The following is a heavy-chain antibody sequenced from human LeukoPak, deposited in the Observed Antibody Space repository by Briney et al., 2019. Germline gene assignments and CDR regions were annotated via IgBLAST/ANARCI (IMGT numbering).Heavy chain of an antibody. Sequence: VASVKVSCKASGYTFTSYDINWVRQATGQGLEWMGWMNPNSGNTGYAQKFQGRVTMTRNTSISTAYMELSSLRSEDTAVYYCARSGRDDTMYVYWGQGTLVTVSS. CDR2: MNPNSGNT. J-gene: IGHJ4*02. D-gene: IGHD3-10*02. CDR3: ARSGRDDTMYVY. V-gene: IGHV1-8*01. CDR1: GYTFTSYD.